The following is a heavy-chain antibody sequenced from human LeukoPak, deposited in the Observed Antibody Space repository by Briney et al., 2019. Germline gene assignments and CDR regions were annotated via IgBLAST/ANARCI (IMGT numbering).Heavy chain of an antibody. D-gene: IGHD3-22*01. CDR1: GFTFSSYA. Sequence: GGSLRLSCAAYGFTFSSYAMTWVRQAPGKGLEWVSAIRGSGGSTDYAASGKGRFTISRDNSKNTLYLLMNSLRAEDTAVYYCAKLATYYFDSIGYQQDYWGQGALVTVSS. CDR3: AKLATYYFDSIGYQQDY. J-gene: IGHJ4*02. V-gene: IGHV3-23*01. CDR2: IRGSGGST.